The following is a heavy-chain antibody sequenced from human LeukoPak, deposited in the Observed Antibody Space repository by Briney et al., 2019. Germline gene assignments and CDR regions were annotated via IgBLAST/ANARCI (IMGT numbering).Heavy chain of an antibody. V-gene: IGHV1-24*01. CDR2: FDPEDGET. D-gene: IGHD1-1*01. CDR1: GYTLTELS. Sequence: ASVKVSCKVSGYTLTELSLHWVRQAPGKGLGWMVRFDPEDGETIYARKFQGRVTMTEDTSTDTAYMELSSLRSEDTAVYFCAVSLTTGGYYGMDVWGQGTTVTVSS. J-gene: IGHJ6*02. CDR3: AVSLTTGGYYGMDV.